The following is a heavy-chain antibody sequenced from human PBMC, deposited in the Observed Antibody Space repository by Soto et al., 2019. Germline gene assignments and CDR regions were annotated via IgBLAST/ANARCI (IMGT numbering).Heavy chain of an antibody. V-gene: IGHV1-69*13. Sequence: SVKVSCKASGGTFSSYAISWVRQAPGQGLEWMGGIIPIFGTANYAQKFQGRVTITADESTSTAYMELSSLRSEDTAVYYCARDVRAVAGTGIYYYYYGMDVWGQGATVTVSS. CDR1: GGTFSSYA. CDR2: IIPIFGTA. J-gene: IGHJ6*02. CDR3: ARDVRAVAGTGIYYYYYGMDV. D-gene: IGHD6-19*01.